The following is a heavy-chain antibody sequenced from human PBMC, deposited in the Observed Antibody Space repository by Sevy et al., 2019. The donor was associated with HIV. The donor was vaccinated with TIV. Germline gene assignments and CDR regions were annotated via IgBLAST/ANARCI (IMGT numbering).Heavy chain of an antibody. D-gene: IGHD5-18*01. CDR3: ASYVDTAMVSWFDP. V-gene: IGHV4-39*07. J-gene: IGHJ5*02. Sequence: SETLSLTCTVSGGSISTATYYWGWIRQPPGKGLEWVGSIYYSGSTYYNPSLKSRVTLSIDTSKNQFSLKLSSVTAADTAVYYCASYVDTAMVSWFDPWGQGTLVTVSS. CDR1: GGSISTATYY. CDR2: IYYSGST.